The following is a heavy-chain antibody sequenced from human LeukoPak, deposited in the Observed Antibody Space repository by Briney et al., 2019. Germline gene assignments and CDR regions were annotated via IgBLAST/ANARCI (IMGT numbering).Heavy chain of an antibody. V-gene: IGHV4-34*01. Sequence: SETLSLTCTVSGGSISSYYWSWIRQPPGKGLEWIGEINHSGSTNYNPSLKSRVTISVDTSKNQFSLKLSSVTAADTAVYYCARASKHDAFDIWGQGTMVTVSS. CDR2: INHSGST. D-gene: IGHD2/OR15-2a*01. CDR3: ARASKHDAFDI. J-gene: IGHJ3*02. CDR1: GGSISSYY.